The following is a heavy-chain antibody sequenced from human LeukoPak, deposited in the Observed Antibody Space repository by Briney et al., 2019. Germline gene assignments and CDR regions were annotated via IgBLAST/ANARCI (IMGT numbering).Heavy chain of an antibody. CDR3: ATYGSGTNYRKGFDY. V-gene: IGHV3-23*01. J-gene: IGHJ4*02. CDR1: GFTFSSNT. CDR2: ISDSGGST. D-gene: IGHD3-10*01. Sequence: GGSLRLSCAASGFTFSSNTMSWVRQAPGKGLEWVSAISDSGGSTYYADSVKGRFTISRDNSKNTLYMQMNSLRAEDTAVYYCATYGSGTNYRKGFDYWGQGTLVTVSS.